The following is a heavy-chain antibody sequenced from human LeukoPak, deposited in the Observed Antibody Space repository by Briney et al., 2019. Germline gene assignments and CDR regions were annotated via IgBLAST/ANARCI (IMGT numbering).Heavy chain of an antibody. CDR3: ARLVRFVDFDY. CDR2: IYYSGST. Sequence: SETLSLTCTVSGGSISSSSYYWGWIRQPPGKGLEWTGSIYYSGSTYYNPSLKSRVTISVDTSKNQFSLKLSSVTAADTAVYYSARLVRFVDFDYWGQGTLLTVSS. D-gene: IGHD3-10*01. J-gene: IGHJ4*02. CDR1: GGSISSSSYY. V-gene: IGHV4-39*01.